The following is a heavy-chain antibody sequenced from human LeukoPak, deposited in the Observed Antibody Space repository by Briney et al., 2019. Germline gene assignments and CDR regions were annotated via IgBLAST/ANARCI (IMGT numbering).Heavy chain of an antibody. Sequence: GGSLKLFCAASGFTFNHQWMSWVRQAPGKGLEWVANIKQSGSEKYYADSVKGRFTIPRDNVKNSLYLQMNSLSAEDTAVYYCARFDYGDYDDAFDIWGQGTMVTVSS. D-gene: IGHD4-17*01. CDR3: ARFDYGDYDDAFDI. V-gene: IGHV3-7*01. CDR2: IKQSGSEK. J-gene: IGHJ3*02. CDR1: GFTFNHQW.